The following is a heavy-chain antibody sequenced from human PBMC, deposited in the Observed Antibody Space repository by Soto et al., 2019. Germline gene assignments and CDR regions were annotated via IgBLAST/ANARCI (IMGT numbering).Heavy chain of an antibody. CDR1: GFTFDDYA. D-gene: IGHD3-3*01. Sequence: GGSLRLSCAASGFTFDDYAMHWVRQAPGKGLEWVSGISWNSGSIGYADSVKGRFTISRDNAKNSLYLQMNSLRAEDTALYYCAKAHLRFLEWFPMDVWGQGTTVTVSS. V-gene: IGHV3-9*01. CDR2: ISWNSGSI. CDR3: AKAHLRFLEWFPMDV. J-gene: IGHJ6*02.